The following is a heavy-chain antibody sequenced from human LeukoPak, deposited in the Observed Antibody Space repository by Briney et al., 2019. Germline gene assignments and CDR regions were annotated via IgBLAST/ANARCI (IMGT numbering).Heavy chain of an antibody. D-gene: IGHD3-9*01. CDR3: AKDLVLRYFDWLSPYYYYYGMDV. J-gene: IGHJ6*02. CDR2: ISSSSSYI. CDR1: GFTFSSYS. Sequence: PGGSLRLSCAASGFTFSSYSMNWVRQAPGKGLEWVSSISSSSSYIYYADSVKGRFTISRDNAKNSQYLQMNSLRAEDTAVYYCAKDLVLRYFDWLSPYYYYYGMDVWGQGTTVTVSS. V-gene: IGHV3-21*04.